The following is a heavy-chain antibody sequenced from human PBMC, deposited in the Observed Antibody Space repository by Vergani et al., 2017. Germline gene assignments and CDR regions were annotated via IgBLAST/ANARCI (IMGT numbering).Heavy chain of an antibody. V-gene: IGHV3-30-3*01. CDR1: GFTFSSYA. J-gene: IGHJ6*03. D-gene: IGHD6-13*01. CDR2: ISYDGSNK. CDR3: ARVGGSWRGGANYCMDV. Sequence: QVQLVESGGGVVQPGRSLRLSCAASGFTFSSYAMHWVRQAPGKGVEGVAVISYDGSNKYYADSVKGRFTISRDNSKNTLYLQMTSRRAEDTAVYYCARVGGSWRGGANYCMDVWGKGTTVTVSS.